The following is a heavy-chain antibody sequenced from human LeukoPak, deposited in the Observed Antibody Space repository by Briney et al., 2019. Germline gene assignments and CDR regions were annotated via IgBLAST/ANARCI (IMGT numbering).Heavy chain of an antibody. CDR1: GFTFSSYS. Sequence: GGSLRLSCAASGFTFSSYSMNWVRQAPGKGLEWVSSTSSSSSYIYYADSVKGRFTISRDNAKNSLYLQMNSLRAEDRAVYYCARSPYSSSWYYFDYWGQGTLVTVSS. CDR2: TSSSSSYI. J-gene: IGHJ4*02. CDR3: ARSPYSSSWYYFDY. D-gene: IGHD6-13*01. V-gene: IGHV3-21*01.